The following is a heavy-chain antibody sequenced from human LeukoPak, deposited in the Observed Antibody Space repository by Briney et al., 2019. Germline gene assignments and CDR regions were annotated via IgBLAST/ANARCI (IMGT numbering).Heavy chain of an antibody. V-gene: IGHV4-39*07. CDR3: ARGGGSRWNWFDP. CDR1: GASTRSGDFC. J-gene: IGHJ5*02. CDR2: IYYSGST. Sequence: SETLSLTCTVSGASTRSGDFCWGWIRQPPGKGLEWIGSIYYSGSTYYNPSLKSRVTISVDTSKNQFSLKLSSVTAADTAVYYCARGGGSRWNWFDPWGQGTLVTVSS. D-gene: IGHD1-26*01.